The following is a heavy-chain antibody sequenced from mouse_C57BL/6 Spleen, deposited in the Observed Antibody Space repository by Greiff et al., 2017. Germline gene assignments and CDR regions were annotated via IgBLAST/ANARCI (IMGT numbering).Heavy chain of an antibody. CDR1: GYAFSSSW. V-gene: IGHV1-82*01. CDR3: ARSEYGSSPLDY. J-gene: IGHJ4*01. Sequence: QVQLKQSGPELVKPGASVKISCKASGYAFSSSWMNWVKQRPGKGLEWIGRIYPGDGDTNYNGKFKGKATLTADKSSSTAYMQLSSLTSEDSAVYFCARSEYGSSPLDYWGQGTSVTVSS. D-gene: IGHD1-1*01. CDR2: IYPGDGDT.